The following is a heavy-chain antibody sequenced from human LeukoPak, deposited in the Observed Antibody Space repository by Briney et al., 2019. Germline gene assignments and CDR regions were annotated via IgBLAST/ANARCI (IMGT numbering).Heavy chain of an antibody. CDR2: ISGSGGST. CDR1: GFTFSSYA. D-gene: IGHD2-15*01. Sequence: GGSLRLSCAASGFTFSSYAMSWVRQAPGKGLEWVSAISGSGGSTTYADSVKGRFTISRDNAKNTLFLQMNSLRAEDTAVYYCAKDIRGGLDYWGQGTLVTVSS. V-gene: IGHV3-23*01. J-gene: IGHJ4*02. CDR3: AKDIRGGLDY.